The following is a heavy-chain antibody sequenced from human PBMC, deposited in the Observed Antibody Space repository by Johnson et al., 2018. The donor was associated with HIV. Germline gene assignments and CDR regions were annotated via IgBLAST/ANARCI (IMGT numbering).Heavy chain of an antibody. V-gene: IGHV3-15*01. Sequence: VQLVESGGGLVKPGGSLRLSCRASGFPFSNAWMNWVRQAPGKGLEWVGRLKSRADGGTTDYAVSVKDRFTILRDDSKNTLYLQMSSLRTEDAGVYYCPTEGDALDIWGQGTMVTVSS. CDR3: PTEGDALDI. J-gene: IGHJ3*02. CDR1: GFPFSNAW. CDR2: LKSRADGGTT.